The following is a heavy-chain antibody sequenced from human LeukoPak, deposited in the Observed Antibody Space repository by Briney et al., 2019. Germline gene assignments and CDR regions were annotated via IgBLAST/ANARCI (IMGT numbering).Heavy chain of an antibody. CDR1: GFTFSNAW. CDR3: ARGTHAVVAGNY. Sequence: GGSLRLSCAASGFTFSNAWMNWVRQAPGKGLEWVALISSDGSNTYYADSVKGRFTISRDNSKNTLYLQMNSLRAEDTALYYCARGTHAVVAGNYWGQGTLVTVSS. J-gene: IGHJ4*02. V-gene: IGHV3-30-3*01. CDR2: ISSDGSNT. D-gene: IGHD2-15*01.